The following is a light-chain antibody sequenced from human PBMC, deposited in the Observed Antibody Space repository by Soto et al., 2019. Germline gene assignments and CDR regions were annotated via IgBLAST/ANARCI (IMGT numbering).Light chain of an antibody. CDR1: SSDIGGYNY. CDR3: CSYAGTTHV. CDR2: DVS. V-gene: IGLV2-11*01. Sequence: QSALTQPPSVSGSPGQSVTISCTGTSSDIGGYNYVSWYQQLPGKAPKLMIYDVSKRPSGVPDRFSGSNSGNTASLTISGLQAEDGADYYCCSYAGTTHVFGTGTKLTVL. J-gene: IGLJ1*01.